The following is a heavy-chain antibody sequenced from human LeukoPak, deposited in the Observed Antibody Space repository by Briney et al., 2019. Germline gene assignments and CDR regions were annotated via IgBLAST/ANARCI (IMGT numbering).Heavy chain of an antibody. CDR3: ARNRFGDY. Sequence: GGSLRLSCAASGFTFSSSWMTWVRQAPGKGLEWVANIKQDGSEKNYVDSVKGRFTISRDNVKDSLYLQMNSLRVEDTAVYYCARNRFGDYWGQGTLVTVSS. CDR1: GFTFSSSW. J-gene: IGHJ4*02. CDR2: IKQDGSEK. D-gene: IGHD3-10*01. V-gene: IGHV3-7*05.